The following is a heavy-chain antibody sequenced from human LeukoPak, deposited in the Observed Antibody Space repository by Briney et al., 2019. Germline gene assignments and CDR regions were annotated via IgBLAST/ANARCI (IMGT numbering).Heavy chain of an antibody. V-gene: IGHV3-48*02. J-gene: IGHJ3*02. CDR2: ISSSTSTI. D-gene: IGHD1-26*01. CDR1: GFTFSSYS. CDR3: ARERGSYHDAFDI. Sequence: GGSLRLSCAASGFTFSSYSMDWVRQAPGKGLEWVSYISSSTSTIYYADSVKGRFTISRDNAKSSLYLQMNSLRDEDTAVYYCARERGSYHDAFDIWGQGTMVTVSS.